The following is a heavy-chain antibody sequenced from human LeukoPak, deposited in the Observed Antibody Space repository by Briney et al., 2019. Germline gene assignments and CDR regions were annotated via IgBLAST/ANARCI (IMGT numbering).Heavy chain of an antibody. CDR2: ISGSGGST. CDR3: AKDFIKVRAMATILRFDP. J-gene: IGHJ5*02. CDR1: GFTFSSYA. V-gene: IGHV3-23*01. Sequence: GGSLRLSCAASGFTFSSYAMSWVRQAPGKGLEWVSAISGSGGSTYYADSVKGRFTISRDNSKNTLYLQMNSLRAEDTAVYYCAKDFIKVRAMATILRFDPWGQGTLVTVPS. D-gene: IGHD5-24*01.